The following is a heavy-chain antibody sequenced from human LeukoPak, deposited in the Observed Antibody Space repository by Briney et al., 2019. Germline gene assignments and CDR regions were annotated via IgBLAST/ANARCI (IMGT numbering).Heavy chain of an antibody. V-gene: IGHV3-13*01. CDR2: IGTAGDT. J-gene: IGHJ4*02. Sequence: GGSLRLSCAASGFTFRSYDMHWVRQATGKGLEWVSAIGTAGDTYYPGSVKGRFTISRENAKNSLYLQMNSLRAGDTAVYYCARSRGSSGWFDYWGQGTLVTVSS. D-gene: IGHD6-19*01. CDR3: ARSRGSSGWFDY. CDR1: GFTFRSYD.